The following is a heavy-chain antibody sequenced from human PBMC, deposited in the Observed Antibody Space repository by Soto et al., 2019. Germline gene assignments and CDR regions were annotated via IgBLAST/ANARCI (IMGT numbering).Heavy chain of an antibody. V-gene: IGHV3-23*01. D-gene: IGHD2-15*01. CDR1: EFTFSSYA. Sequence: SLILSCAASEFTFSSYAMSWVRQAPGKGLEFVSAISGSGGSTYYADSVKGRFTISRDNSKNTLYLQMNSLRAEDTAVYYCAKDRDIEYWGQGTLVTVSS. J-gene: IGHJ4*02. CDR3: AKDRDIEY. CDR2: ISGSGGST.